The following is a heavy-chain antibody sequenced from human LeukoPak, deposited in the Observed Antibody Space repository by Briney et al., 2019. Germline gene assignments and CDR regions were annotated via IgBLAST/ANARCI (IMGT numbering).Heavy chain of an antibody. CDR2: ISGSGGST. D-gene: IGHD3-3*01. J-gene: IGHJ4*01. V-gene: IGHV3-23*01. CDR1: GFTFSSYA. CDR3: AKALPYYDFWSCSYYFDY. Sequence: PGGSLRLSCAASGFTFSSYAMSWVRKVPGKGLEWFSAISGSGGSTYYADSVKGRFTISRHNSKNTLYLQMNSLRAEDTAVYYYAKALPYYDFWSCSYYFDYWGQGTLVTVSS.